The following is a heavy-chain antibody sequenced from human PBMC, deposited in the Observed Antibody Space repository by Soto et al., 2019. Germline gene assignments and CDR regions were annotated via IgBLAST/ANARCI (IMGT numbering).Heavy chain of an antibody. CDR3: ARYDSSGYYPLDY. J-gene: IGHJ4*02. CDR1: GGSFSGYY. Sequence: PSETLSLTCAVYGGSFSGYYWSWIRQPPGKGLEWIGEINHSGSTNYNPSLKSRVTISVDTSKNQFSLKLSSVTAADTAVYYCARYDSSGYYPLDYWGQGTLVTVSS. CDR2: INHSGST. V-gene: IGHV4-34*01. D-gene: IGHD3-22*01.